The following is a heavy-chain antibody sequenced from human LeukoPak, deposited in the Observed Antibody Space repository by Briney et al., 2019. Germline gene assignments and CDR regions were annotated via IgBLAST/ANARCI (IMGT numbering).Heavy chain of an antibody. V-gene: IGHV4-34*01. Sequence: SETLSLTCAVYGGSFSGYYWSWIRQPPGKGLEWIGEINHSGSTNYNPSLKSRVTISVDTSKNQFSLKLSSVTAADTAVYYCARPRGSSWFWFDPWGQGTLVTVSS. D-gene: IGHD6-13*01. CDR2: INHSGST. CDR3: ARPRGSSWFWFDP. J-gene: IGHJ5*02. CDR1: GGSFSGYY.